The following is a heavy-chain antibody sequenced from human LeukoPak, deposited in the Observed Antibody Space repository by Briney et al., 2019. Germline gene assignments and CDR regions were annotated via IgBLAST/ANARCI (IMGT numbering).Heavy chain of an antibody. J-gene: IGHJ4*02. CDR3: ARHGYIQCWLY. V-gene: IGHV4-39*01. CDR1: GAPICRGPYF. CDR2: IDSSGTT. Sequence: SETVSLTCTVSGAPICRGPYFWGWIRQSPEKGLEWIGSIDSSGTTHYNSSLKSRVIISVDTSKNQVSLNLTSVTSADTAVYYCARHGYIQCWLYWGQGTQVIVSS. D-gene: IGHD5-18*01.